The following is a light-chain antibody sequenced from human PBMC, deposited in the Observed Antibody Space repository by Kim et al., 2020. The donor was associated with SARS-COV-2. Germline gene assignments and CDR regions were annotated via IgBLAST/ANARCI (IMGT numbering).Light chain of an antibody. CDR2: EVT. CDR1: SSDVGGYNH. J-gene: IGLJ2*01. V-gene: IGLV2-14*01. CDR3: SSYTSSSTPLV. Sequence: QSALTQPASVSGSPGQSITISCTGTSSDVGGYNHVSWYQHHPGKAPKLMIYEVTNWPSGVSHRFSGSKSGNTASLTISGLQTEDEADYYCSSYTSSSTPLVFGGGTQLTVL.